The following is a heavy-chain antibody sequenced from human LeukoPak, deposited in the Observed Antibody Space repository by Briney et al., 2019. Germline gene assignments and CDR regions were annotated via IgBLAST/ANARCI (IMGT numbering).Heavy chain of an antibody. CDR1: GFTFSSYG. D-gene: IGHD4-17*01. Sequence: GGSLRLSCAASGFTFSSYGMHRVRQAPGKGLEWVAVIWYGGSNKYYADSVKGRFTISRDNSKNTLYLQMNSLRAEDTAVYYCARGRLVYGDYDEHYYGMDVRGQGTTVTVSS. CDR3: ARGRLVYGDYDEHYYGMDV. V-gene: IGHV3-33*01. CDR2: IWYGGSNK. J-gene: IGHJ6*02.